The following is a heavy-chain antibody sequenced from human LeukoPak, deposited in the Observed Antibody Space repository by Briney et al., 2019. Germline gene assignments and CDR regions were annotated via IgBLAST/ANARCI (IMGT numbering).Heavy chain of an antibody. D-gene: IGHD6-13*01. CDR3: ARQPSSWFTSFDS. J-gene: IGHJ4*02. CDR2: IYYSGST. V-gene: IGHV4-59*01. Sequence: SETLSLTCTVSGGSLSSYFWSWIRQPPGKGLEWIAYIYYSGSTNYNPSLKSRVTISVDTSKNQFSLKLSSVIAADTAVYYCARQPSSWFTSFDSWGQGTLVTVSS. CDR1: GGSLSSYF.